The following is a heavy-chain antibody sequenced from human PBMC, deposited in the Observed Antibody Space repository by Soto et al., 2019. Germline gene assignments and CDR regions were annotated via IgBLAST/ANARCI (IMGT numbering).Heavy chain of an antibody. CDR2: IYYSGST. Sequence: QVQLQESGPGLVKPSETLSLTCTVSGGSISSYYWSWIRQPPGKGLEWIGYIYYSGSTNYNPSLKGRVTNSVDTSNNQFAPKLSSVTDADTAVYYCARRWGAAFDYWGQGTLVTVSS. D-gene: IGHD1-26*01. CDR1: GGSISSYY. CDR3: ARRWGAAFDY. J-gene: IGHJ4*02. V-gene: IGHV4-59*08.